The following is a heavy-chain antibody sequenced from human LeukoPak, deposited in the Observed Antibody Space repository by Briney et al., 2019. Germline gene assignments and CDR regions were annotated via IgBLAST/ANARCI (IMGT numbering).Heavy chain of an antibody. CDR1: AFTFVSYT. J-gene: IGHJ4*02. D-gene: IGHD1-1*01. CDR2: IRRSSTYI. CDR3: ARDPQLDTNY. V-gene: IGHV3-21*01. Sequence: GGSRTPSWAPSAFTFVSYTMNWDRPPQGKGREWVSSIRRSSTYIYYADTVKGRFTISRDNAKNSLYLQMNSLSAEDTAVYYCARDPQLDTNYWGQGTLVTVSS.